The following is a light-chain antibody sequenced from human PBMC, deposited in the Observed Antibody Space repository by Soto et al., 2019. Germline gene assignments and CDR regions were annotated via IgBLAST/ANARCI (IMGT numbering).Light chain of an antibody. V-gene: IGKV3-15*01. Sequence: EIVMTQSPATLSVSPGDRATLSCRASQSVSSNLAWYQQKPGQPPRLLIYAASTRVTTIPARFSGSEFGTEFTLTISSLQSEDFAVYYCQQYNSWPPTFGQGTKVDI. CDR1: QSVSSN. CDR2: AAS. CDR3: QQYNSWPPT. J-gene: IGKJ1*01.